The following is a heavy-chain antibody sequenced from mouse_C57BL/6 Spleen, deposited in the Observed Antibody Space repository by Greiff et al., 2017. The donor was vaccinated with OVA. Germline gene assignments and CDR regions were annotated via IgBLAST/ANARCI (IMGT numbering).Heavy chain of an antibody. D-gene: IGHD1-1*01. J-gene: IGHJ2*01. Sequence: EVKLVESGGGLVKPGGSLKLSCAASGFTFSDYGMHWVRQAPEKGLGWVAYISSGSSTIYYADTVKGRFTITRDNAKNTLFLQMTSLRSEDTAMDYCARRGRLITTVDYWGQGTTLTVSS. CDR1: GFTFSDYG. CDR2: ISSGSSTI. V-gene: IGHV5-17*01. CDR3: ARRGRLITTVDY.